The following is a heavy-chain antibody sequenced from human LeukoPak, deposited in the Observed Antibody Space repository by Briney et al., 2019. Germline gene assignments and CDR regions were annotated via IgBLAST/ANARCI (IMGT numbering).Heavy chain of an antibody. CDR1: GYTLTSYG. J-gene: IGHJ4*02. V-gene: IGHV1-18*01. D-gene: IGHD5-12*01. Sequence: ASVKVSCKASGYTLTSYGISWVRQAPGQGLEWMGWISAYNGNTNYAQKLQGRVTMPTDTSTSTAYMELRSLRSDDTAVYYCARGHRPTRYFDYWGQGTLVTVSS. CDR3: ARGHRPTRYFDY. CDR2: ISAYNGNT.